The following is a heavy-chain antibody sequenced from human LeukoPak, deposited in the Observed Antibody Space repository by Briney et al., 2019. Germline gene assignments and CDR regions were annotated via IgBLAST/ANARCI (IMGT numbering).Heavy chain of an antibody. V-gene: IGHV3-30-3*01. CDR3: ARGRGYSYVSNWFDP. CDR2: ISYDGSNK. J-gene: IGHJ5*02. D-gene: IGHD5-18*01. Sequence: GGSLRLSCAASGFTFSSYAMHWVRQAPGKGLEWVAVISYDGSNKYYADSVKGRFTISRDNSKNTLYLQMNSLRAEDTAVYYCARGRGYSYVSNWFDPWGQGTRVTVSS. CDR1: GFTFSSYA.